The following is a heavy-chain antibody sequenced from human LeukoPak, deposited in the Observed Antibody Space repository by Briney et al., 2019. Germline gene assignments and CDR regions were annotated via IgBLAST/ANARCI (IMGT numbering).Heavy chain of an antibody. V-gene: IGHV3-23*01. J-gene: IGHJ4*02. CDR3: AKDLRSSSYYYFDY. CDR1: GFTFSSYA. D-gene: IGHD6-13*01. CDR2: ISGSAGST. Sequence: GGSLRLSCAASGFTFSSYAMSWVRQAPGKGLEWVSGISGSAGSTYYADSVKGRFTNTRDNSKNTLYLQMNSLRAEDTAVYYCAKDLRSSSYYYFDYWGQGTLVTVSS.